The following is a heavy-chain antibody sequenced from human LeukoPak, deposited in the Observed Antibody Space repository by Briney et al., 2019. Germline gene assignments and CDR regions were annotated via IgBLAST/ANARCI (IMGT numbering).Heavy chain of an antibody. Sequence: PGGSLRLSCAASGFTFDDYGMSWVRQAPGKGLEWVSGINWKGESTGYVDSVKGRFTISRDNAKNSLYLQMNSLRAADTAFYYCARATAAGFDYWGQGTLVTVSS. CDR1: GFTFDDYG. J-gene: IGHJ4*02. D-gene: IGHD6-13*01. CDR3: ARATAAGFDY. V-gene: IGHV3-20*04. CDR2: INWKGEST.